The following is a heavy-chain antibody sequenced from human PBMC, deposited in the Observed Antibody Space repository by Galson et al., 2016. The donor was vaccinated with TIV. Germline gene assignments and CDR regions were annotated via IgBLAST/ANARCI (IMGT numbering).Heavy chain of an antibody. D-gene: IGHD4-23*01. V-gene: IGHV3-49*04. CDR2: IRSKFYGGTT. Sequence: SLRLSCASSGFNFGDYAMSWVRQAPGKGLEWVGFIRSKFYGGTTDYAASLKGRVTISRDDSKGIAYLQMISLKTEDTAVYFCARDDLYGGNSFDLWGQGTLVTVSS. CDR3: ARDDLYGGNSFDL. J-gene: IGHJ4*02. CDR1: GFNFGDYA.